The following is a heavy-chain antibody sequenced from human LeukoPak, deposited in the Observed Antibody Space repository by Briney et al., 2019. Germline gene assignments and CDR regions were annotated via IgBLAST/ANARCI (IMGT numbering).Heavy chain of an antibody. CDR3: ARGSRGSSTFSYYYMDV. D-gene: IGHD6-6*01. J-gene: IGHJ6*03. CDR1: GFTFGSYS. CDR2: ISGSGTYK. Sequence: GGSLRLSCAASGFTFGSYSMNWVRQAPGKGLEWVSSISGSGTYKYYADSVKGRFTISRDNAKNSLFLQMNSLRAEDTAVYYCARGSRGSSTFSYYYMDVWGKGTTVTVSS. V-gene: IGHV3-21*01.